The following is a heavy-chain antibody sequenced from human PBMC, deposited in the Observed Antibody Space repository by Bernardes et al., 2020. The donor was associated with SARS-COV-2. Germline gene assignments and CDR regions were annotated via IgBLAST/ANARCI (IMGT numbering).Heavy chain of an antibody. Sequence: AAVKDSCKVSGYTLTELSMHWVRQAPGKGREWMGGFDPVDGEKKHAQKLQGRVTMTEDTSTDTADMELSRLKSEDTAVYYCATGSAAAGTGWFDPWDEGALVTVSS. CDR3: ATGSAAAGTGWFDP. J-gene: IGHJ5*02. V-gene: IGHV1-24*01. CDR2: FDPVDGEK. D-gene: IGHD6-13*01. CDR1: GYTLTELS.